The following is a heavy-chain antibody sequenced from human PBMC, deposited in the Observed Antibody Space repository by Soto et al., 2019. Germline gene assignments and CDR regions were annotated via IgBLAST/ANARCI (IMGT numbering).Heavy chain of an antibody. CDR1: GFTFSTYA. Sequence: GGCLRLSCAASGFTFSTYAVSWVRRAPGKGLEWVSVITNSGGSTYYADSVKGRYTISRDNSKNTVYPQMNSLRAEDTAVYFCAKGGWLDWWGQGTQVTVSS. J-gene: IGHJ5*01. CDR2: ITNSGGST. V-gene: IGHV3-23*01. CDR3: AKGGWLDW.